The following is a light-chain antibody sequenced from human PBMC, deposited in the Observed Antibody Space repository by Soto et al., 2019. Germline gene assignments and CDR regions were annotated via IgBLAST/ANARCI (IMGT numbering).Light chain of an antibody. Sequence: QSVLAQPPSASGTPGQRVTISCSGSSSNIGSNTVNWYQQLPGTAPKLLIYSNNQRPSGVPDRFSGSKSGTSASLAISGLQSEDGADYYCAAWDDRPNYVFGTGTKVTVL. CDR2: SNN. J-gene: IGLJ1*01. V-gene: IGLV1-44*01. CDR1: SSNIGSNT. CDR3: AAWDDRPNYV.